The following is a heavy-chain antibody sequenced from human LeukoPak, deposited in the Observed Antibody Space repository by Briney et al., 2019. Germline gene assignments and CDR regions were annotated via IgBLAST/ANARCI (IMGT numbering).Heavy chain of an antibody. CDR3: AKARAQWLVRGSGLDY. V-gene: IGHV4-39*01. J-gene: IGHJ4*02. CDR2: IYYSGST. CDR1: GGSISSSXYD. Sequence: LSXTXTVSGGSISSSXYDWGWIRQPXXKGLEWIGSIYYSGSTYYNPSLKSRVTISVDTSKNQFSLKLSSVTAADTAVYYCAKARAQWLVRGSGLDYWGQGTLVTVSS. D-gene: IGHD6-19*01.